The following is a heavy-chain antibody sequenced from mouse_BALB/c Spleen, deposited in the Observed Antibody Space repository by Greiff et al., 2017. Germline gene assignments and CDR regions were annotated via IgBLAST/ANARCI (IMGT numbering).Heavy chain of an antibody. CDR2: INPSTGYT. V-gene: IGHV1-7*01. Sequence: VQLQQSGAELAKPGASVKMSCKASGYTFTSYWMHWVKQRPGQGLEWIGYINPSTGYTEYNQKFKDKATLTADKSSSTAYMQLSSLTSEDSAVYYCARRGNPDYYAMDYWGQGTSVTVSS. D-gene: IGHD2-1*01. J-gene: IGHJ4*01. CDR3: ARRGNPDYYAMDY. CDR1: GYTFTSYW.